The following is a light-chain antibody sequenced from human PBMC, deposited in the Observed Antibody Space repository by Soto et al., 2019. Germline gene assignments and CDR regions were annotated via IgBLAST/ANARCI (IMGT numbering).Light chain of an antibody. CDR3: QQANSFPLT. Sequence: EIVLTQSPATLSLSPGERATLSCRASQSVSSYLAWYQQRPGQAPRLLIYSASTRATGIPARFSGSGSGTDFTLTISSLQPEDFATYYCQQANSFPLTFGGGTKVDIK. CDR1: QSVSSY. V-gene: IGKV3-11*01. J-gene: IGKJ4*01. CDR2: SAS.